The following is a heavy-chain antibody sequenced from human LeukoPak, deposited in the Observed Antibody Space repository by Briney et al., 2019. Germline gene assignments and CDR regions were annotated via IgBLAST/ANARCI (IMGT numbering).Heavy chain of an antibody. CDR1: GGSFSSYY. J-gene: IGHJ4*02. CDR2: IDHSGST. V-gene: IGHV4-59*01. CDR3: ARLKATVSIHAYFDY. D-gene: IGHD4-17*01. Sequence: TSETLPLTCTVSGGSFSSYYWTWIRQPPGKGLEWIGYIDHSGSTNYNPSLKSRVTISSDTSKNQFSLELSSVTAADTAVYYCARLKATVSIHAYFDYWGQGTLVTVSS.